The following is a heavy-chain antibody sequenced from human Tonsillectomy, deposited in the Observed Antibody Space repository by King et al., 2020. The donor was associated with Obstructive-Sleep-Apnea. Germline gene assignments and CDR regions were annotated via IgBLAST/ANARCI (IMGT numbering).Heavy chain of an antibody. CDR3: AKDRSIVATNYWYFDL. J-gene: IGHJ2*01. CDR2: ISWDSYSI. CDR1: GFMFDDYA. V-gene: IGHV3-9*01. D-gene: IGHD5-12*01. Sequence: DVQLVESGGGLVQPGRSLRLSCAASGFMFDDYAMHWVRQAPGKGLEWVSGISWDSYSIGYADSVKGRFTISRDNAKNSLYLQMNSLRAEDTALYYCAKDRSIVATNYWYFDLWGRGTLVTVSS.